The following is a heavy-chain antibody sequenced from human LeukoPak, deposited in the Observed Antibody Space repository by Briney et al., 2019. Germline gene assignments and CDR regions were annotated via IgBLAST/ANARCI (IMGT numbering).Heavy chain of an antibody. CDR3: ARGGAYDYGVLDA. Sequence: PGGSLRLSCEASGFAFSNHAMTWVRQAPGEGLQWVSTISDTVKTTFYRDSVRGRFTISRDISNNTLYLQMDGLRADDTAVYYCARGGAYDYGVLDAWGQGTLVTVSS. CDR2: ISDTVKTT. CDR1: GFAFSNHA. D-gene: IGHD4/OR15-4a*01. V-gene: IGHV3-23*01. J-gene: IGHJ5*02.